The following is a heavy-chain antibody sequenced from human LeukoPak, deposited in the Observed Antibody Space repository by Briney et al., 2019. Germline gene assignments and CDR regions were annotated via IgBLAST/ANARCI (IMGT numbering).Heavy chain of an antibody. Sequence: AGGSLRLSCAASGFTFDDYAMHWVRHAPGKGLEWVSGISWNSGSIGYADSVKGRFTISRDNAKNSLYLQMNSLRAEDTALYYCAKDYDSSGYYDSGFDYWGQGTLVTVSS. CDR3: AKDYDSSGYYDSGFDY. D-gene: IGHD3-22*01. CDR2: ISWNSGSI. V-gene: IGHV3-9*01. CDR1: GFTFDDYA. J-gene: IGHJ4*02.